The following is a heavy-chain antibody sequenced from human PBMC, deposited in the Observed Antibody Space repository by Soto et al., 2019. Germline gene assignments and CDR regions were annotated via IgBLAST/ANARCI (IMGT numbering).Heavy chain of an antibody. CDR2: ISYDGSNK. Sequence: GGSLRLSCAASGFTFSSYGMHWVRQAPGKGLEWVAVISYDGSNKYYADSVKGRFTISRDNSKNTLYLQMNSLRAEDTAVYYCAKGGPGDAFDIWGQGTMVTVSS. V-gene: IGHV3-30*18. CDR3: AKGGPGDAFDI. J-gene: IGHJ3*02. CDR1: GFTFSSYG. D-gene: IGHD3-16*01.